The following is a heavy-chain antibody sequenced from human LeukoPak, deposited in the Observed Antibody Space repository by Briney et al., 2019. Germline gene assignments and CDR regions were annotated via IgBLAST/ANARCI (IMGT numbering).Heavy chain of an antibody. D-gene: IGHD6-19*01. CDR1: GFTFSSYS. Sequence: GGSLRLSCAASGFTFSSYSMNWVRQAPGKGLEWVSSISSSSYIYYADSVKGRFTISRDNAKNSLYLQMNSLRAEDTAVYYCARLSGWTGASFDYWGQGTLVTVSS. CDR3: ARLSGWTGASFDY. CDR2: ISSSSYI. J-gene: IGHJ4*02. V-gene: IGHV3-21*01.